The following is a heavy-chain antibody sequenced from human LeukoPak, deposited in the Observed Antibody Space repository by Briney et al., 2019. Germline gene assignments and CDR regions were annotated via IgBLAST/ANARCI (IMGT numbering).Heavy chain of an antibody. J-gene: IGHJ4*02. V-gene: IGHV3-21*01. CDR2: IRTSSSYI. D-gene: IGHD6-13*01. CDR3: ARADGAAAGSFDY. Sequence: GGSLRLSCAASGFTFSSYWMSWVRQAPGKGLEWVSSIRTSSSYIYYADSVKGRFTISRDNAKNSLYLQMNSLRAEDTAVYYCARADGAAAGSFDYWGQGTLVTVSS. CDR1: GFTFSSYW.